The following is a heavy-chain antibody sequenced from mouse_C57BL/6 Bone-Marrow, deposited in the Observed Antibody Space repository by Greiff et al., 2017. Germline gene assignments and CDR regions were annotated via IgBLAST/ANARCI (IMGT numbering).Heavy chain of an antibody. CDR3: TMTYYYGSSDGYFDV. V-gene: IGHV1-5*01. CDR1: GYTFTSYW. CDR2: IYPGHSDT. J-gene: IGHJ1*03. D-gene: IGHD1-1*01. Sequence: EVQLQQSGTVLARPGASVKMSCKTSGYTFTSYWLHWVKQRPGRGLEWIGAIYPGHSDTSYNQKVKGQAKLTAVTSASTAYMELSRLTNEDSAVYYCTMTYYYGSSDGYFDVWGTGTTVTVSS.